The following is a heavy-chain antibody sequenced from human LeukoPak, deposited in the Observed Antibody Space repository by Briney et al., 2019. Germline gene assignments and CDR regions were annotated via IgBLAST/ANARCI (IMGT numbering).Heavy chain of an antibody. Sequence: GGSLRLSCAASGFIFSTYGMHWVRQAPGKGLEWVAVISYDGSAKYYADSVKGRFDISRDDSKNTLDLQMNSLRADDTALYYCVRDVAPSGQYYFDYWGQGALVTVSS. CDR1: GFIFSTYG. CDR2: ISYDGSAK. CDR3: VRDVAPSGQYYFDY. V-gene: IGHV3-33*08. D-gene: IGHD6-19*01. J-gene: IGHJ4*02.